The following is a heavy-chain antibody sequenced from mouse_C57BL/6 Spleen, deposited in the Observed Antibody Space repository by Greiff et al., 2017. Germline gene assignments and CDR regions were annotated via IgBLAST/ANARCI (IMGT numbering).Heavy chain of an antibody. J-gene: IGHJ4*01. Sequence: VQLQQSGAELVKPGASVKLSCKASGYTFTEYSIHWVKQRSGQGLEWLGWFYPGRGSIKYNEKFKDKATLTADKSSSTVYMELSRLTSEDSAVYFCARHEDYYYAMDYWGQGTSVTVSS. CDR1: GYTFTEYS. CDR2: FYPGRGSI. V-gene: IGHV1-62-2*01. CDR3: ARHEDYYYAMDY.